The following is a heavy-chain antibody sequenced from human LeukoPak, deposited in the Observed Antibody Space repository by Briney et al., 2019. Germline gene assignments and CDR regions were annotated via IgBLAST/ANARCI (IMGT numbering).Heavy chain of an antibody. V-gene: IGHV3-53*01. D-gene: IGHD5-12*01. CDR1: GLTVSSNY. CDR3: AREYSGARHYYYYYYGMDV. Sequence: PGGSLRLSCAASGLTVSSNYMSWVRQAPGKGLEWVSVIYSGGSTYYADSVKGRFTISRDNSKNTLYLQMNSLRAEDAAVYYCAREYSGARHYYYYYYGMDVWGQGTTVTVSS. CDR2: IYSGGST. J-gene: IGHJ6*02.